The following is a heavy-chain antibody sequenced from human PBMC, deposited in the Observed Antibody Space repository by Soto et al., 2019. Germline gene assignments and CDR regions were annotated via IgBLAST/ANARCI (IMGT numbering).Heavy chain of an antibody. CDR2: IYYSGST. CDR3: ARPRHSSRWGWFDP. CDR1: GGSISSSSYY. Sequence: PSETLSLTCTVSGGSISSSSYYWGWIRQPPGKGLEWIGSIYYSGSTYYNPSLKSRVTISVDTSKNQFSLKLSSVTAADTAVYYCARPRHSSRWGWFDPWGQGTLVTLSS. V-gene: IGHV4-39*01. D-gene: IGHD1-26*01. J-gene: IGHJ5*02.